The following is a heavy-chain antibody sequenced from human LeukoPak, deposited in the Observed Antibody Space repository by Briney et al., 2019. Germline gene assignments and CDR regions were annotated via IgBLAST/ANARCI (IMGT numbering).Heavy chain of an antibody. D-gene: IGHD3-10*01. Sequence: PSETLSLTCTVSGDSISSYYWSWIRQSPGKGLEWIGYIYYSGSTNYNPSLKSRVTISVDTSKNQFSLKLSSVTAADTAVYYCARVDTMVRGVISPNFDYWGQGTLVTVSS. J-gene: IGHJ4*02. CDR1: GDSISSYY. CDR2: IYYSGST. V-gene: IGHV4-59*01. CDR3: ARVDTMVRGVISPNFDY.